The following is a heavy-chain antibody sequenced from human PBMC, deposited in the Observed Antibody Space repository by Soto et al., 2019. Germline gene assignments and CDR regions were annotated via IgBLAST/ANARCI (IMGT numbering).Heavy chain of an antibody. CDR3: AKQNTIFGVVIDFYYYGMDV. CDR2: IIPIFGTA. V-gene: IGHV1-69*01. J-gene: IGHJ6*02. Sequence: QVQLVQSGAEVKKPGSSVKVSCKASGGTFSSYAISWVRQAPGQGLEWMGGIIPIFGTANYAQKFQGRVTITADESTSTAYMELSSLRAEDTAVYYCAKQNTIFGVVIDFYYYGMDVWGQGTTVTVSS. D-gene: IGHD3-3*01. CDR1: GGTFSSYA.